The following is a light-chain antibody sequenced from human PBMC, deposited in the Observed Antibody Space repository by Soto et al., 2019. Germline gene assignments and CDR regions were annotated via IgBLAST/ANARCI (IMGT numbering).Light chain of an antibody. CDR1: QSVSSY. CDR2: YAS. CDR3: QQRSAWPST. Sequence: EIVLTQSPATLSLSPGDRATLSCRASQSVSSYLAWYQQKPGQAPRLLIYYASNRAAGIPARFSGSGSGTDFTLTITSLEPEDFAVYYCQQRSAWPSTFGGGTKVEIK. J-gene: IGKJ4*01. V-gene: IGKV3-11*01.